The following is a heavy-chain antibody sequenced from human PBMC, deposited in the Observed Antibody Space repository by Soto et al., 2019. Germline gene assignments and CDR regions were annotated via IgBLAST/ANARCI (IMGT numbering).Heavy chain of an antibody. CDR2: INPSSGST. J-gene: IGHJ6*02. CDR3: AREEGYCSGGSAIDCYYYYGMDV. CDR1: GYTFTSYY. Sequence: VKVSCKSSGYTFTSYYMHWVRQAPGQGLEWMGIINPSSGSTSYAQKFQGRVTMTRDTSTSTVYMELSSLRSEDTAVYYCAREEGYCSGGSAIDCYYYYGMDVWGQGTTVTVSS. V-gene: IGHV1-46*01. D-gene: IGHD2-15*01.